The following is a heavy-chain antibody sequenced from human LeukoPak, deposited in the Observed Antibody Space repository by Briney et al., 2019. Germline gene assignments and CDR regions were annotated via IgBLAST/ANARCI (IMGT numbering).Heavy chain of an antibody. CDR2: IYPGDSET. D-gene: IGHD3-3*01. V-gene: IGHV5-51*01. Sequence: GESLKISCKASGYTFSDYWIGWVRHMPGKGLEWMTIIYPGDSETRYSPSLQGQVTISADKSITTAYLQWSSLKASDTAMYYCARLSTRLLDHWGQGTRVTVSS. J-gene: IGHJ4*02. CDR3: ARLSTRLLDH. CDR1: GYTFSDYW.